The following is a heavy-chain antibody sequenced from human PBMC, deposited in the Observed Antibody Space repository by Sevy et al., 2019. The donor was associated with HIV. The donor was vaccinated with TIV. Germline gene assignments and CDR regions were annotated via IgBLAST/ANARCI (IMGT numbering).Heavy chain of an antibody. V-gene: IGHV3-9*01. Sequence: GGSLRLSCAASGFTFDDYAMQWVRQGPGKGLEWVARIGWNSDNIGYADSVKGRFTISRDNAKNSLYLQMNSLRDEDTALYYCAGAYHYASSGYGFDYWGQGTLVTVSS. CDR3: AGAYHYASSGYGFDY. CDR2: IGWNSDNI. D-gene: IGHD3-22*01. J-gene: IGHJ4*02. CDR1: GFTFDDYA.